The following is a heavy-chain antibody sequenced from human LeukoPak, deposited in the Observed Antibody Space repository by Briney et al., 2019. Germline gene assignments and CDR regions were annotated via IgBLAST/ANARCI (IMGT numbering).Heavy chain of an antibody. CDR1: GYTFSNYD. D-gene: IGHD3-3*01. J-gene: IGHJ4*02. CDR3: ARGITIFGVVTLDY. Sequence: ASLKVSCKASGYTFSNYDINWVRQATGQGLEWMGWMNPNSGNTGYAQKFQGRVTMTRNTSISTAYMELSSLRSEDTAVYYCARGITIFGVVTLDYWGQGTLVTVSS. CDR2: MNPNSGNT. V-gene: IGHV1-8*01.